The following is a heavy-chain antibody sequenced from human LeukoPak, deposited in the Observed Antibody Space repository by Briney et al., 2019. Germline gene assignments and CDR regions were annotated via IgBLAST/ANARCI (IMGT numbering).Heavy chain of an antibody. Sequence: SETLSLTCTVSGGSISSSSYYWGWIRQPPGKGLEWIGSIYYSGSTYYNPSLKSRVTISVDTSKNQFSLKLSSVTAADTAVYYCARSRKAGVTYFDYWGQGTLVTVSS. CDR1: GGSISSSSYY. CDR2: IYYSGST. CDR3: ARSRKAGVTYFDY. J-gene: IGHJ4*02. D-gene: IGHD2-21*02. V-gene: IGHV4-39*07.